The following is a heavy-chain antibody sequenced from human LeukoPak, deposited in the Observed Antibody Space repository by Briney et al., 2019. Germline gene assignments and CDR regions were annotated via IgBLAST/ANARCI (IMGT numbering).Heavy chain of an antibody. CDR2: IIPIFGTA. J-gene: IGHJ4*02. V-gene: IGHV1-69*01. CDR3: ARFRGGGAARGLLDY. D-gene: IGHD1-26*01. Sequence: GSSVKVSCKASGGTFSSYAISWVRQAPGQGLEWMGGIIPIFGTANYAQKFQGRVTITADESTSTAYMELSSLRSEDTAVYYCARFRGGGAARGLLDYWGQGTLVTVSS. CDR1: GGTFSSYA.